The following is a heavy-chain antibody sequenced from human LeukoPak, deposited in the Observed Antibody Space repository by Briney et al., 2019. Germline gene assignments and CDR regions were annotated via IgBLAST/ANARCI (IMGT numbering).Heavy chain of an antibody. CDR3: ARGSPYGGYDY. CDR2: IYDSGST. D-gene: IGHD5-12*01. Sequence: SETLSLTCIVSGGSISSGGHPWSWIRQSPGKGLEWIGYIYDSGSTFYNPSLKSRVTISVDTSKNQFSLKLSSVTAADTAVYYCARGSPYGGYDYWGQGTLVTVSS. CDR1: GGSISSGGHP. J-gene: IGHJ4*02. V-gene: IGHV4-30-2*06.